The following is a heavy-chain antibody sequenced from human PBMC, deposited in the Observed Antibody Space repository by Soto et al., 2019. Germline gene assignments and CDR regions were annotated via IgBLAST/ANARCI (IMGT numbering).Heavy chain of an antibody. CDR2: INPNSGGT. J-gene: IGHJ6*02. D-gene: IGHD3-9*01. V-gene: IGHV1-2*02. CDR3: ARYSTPILTGYYLNDYYYYGMDV. Sequence: ASVKVSCKASGYTFTGYYMHWVRQAPGQGLEWMGWINPNSGGTNYEQKFKGRVTMTRDTSISTDYKELSRLKTDDTAVFYCARYSTPILTGYYLNDYYYYGMDVWGQGTTVTVSS. CDR1: GYTFTGYY.